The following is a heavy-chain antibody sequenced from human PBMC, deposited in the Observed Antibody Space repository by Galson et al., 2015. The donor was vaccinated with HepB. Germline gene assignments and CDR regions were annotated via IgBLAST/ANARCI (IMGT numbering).Heavy chain of an antibody. CDR2: TYYRSKWYN. CDR3: ARETYDSSGYDYYYMDV. CDR1: GDSVSSNSAA. V-gene: IGHV6-1*01. Sequence: CAISGDSVSSNSAAWNWIRQSPSRGLEWLGRTYYRSKWYNDYTVSVKSRITINPDTSKNQFSLQLNSVTPEDTAVYYCARETYDSSGYDYYYMDVWGKGTTVTVSS. D-gene: IGHD3-22*01. J-gene: IGHJ6*03.